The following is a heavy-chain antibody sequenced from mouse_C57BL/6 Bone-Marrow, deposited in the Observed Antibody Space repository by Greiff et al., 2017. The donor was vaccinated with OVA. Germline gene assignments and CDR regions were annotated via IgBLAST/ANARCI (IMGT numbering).Heavy chain of an antibody. CDR1: GFTFSSYA. V-gene: IGHV5-4*01. D-gene: IGHD1-1*01. CDR2: ISDGGSYT. CDR3: ARYYYGSSSYYFDY. Sequence: EVQGVESGGGLVKPGGSLKLSCAASGFTFSSYAMSWVRQTPEKRLEWVATISDGGSYTYYPDNVKGRFTISRDNAKNNLYLQMSHLKSEDTAMYYCARYYYGSSSYYFDYWGQGTTLTVSS. J-gene: IGHJ2*01.